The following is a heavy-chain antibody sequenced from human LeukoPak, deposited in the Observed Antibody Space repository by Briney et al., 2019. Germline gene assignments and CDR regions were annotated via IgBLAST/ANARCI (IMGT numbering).Heavy chain of an antibody. CDR1: GFTFSSYA. V-gene: IGHV3-23*01. D-gene: IGHD6-19*01. CDR3: AKDVRNTGWYKES. Sequence: GGSLRLSCAASGFTFSSYAMSWVRQAPGKGLEWVSGLTGSGNTAYYADSVKGRFTISRDNSKNTLYLQMSSLRVEDTAMYYCAKDVRNTGWYKESWGQGTLVTVSS. CDR2: LTGSGNTA. J-gene: IGHJ5*02.